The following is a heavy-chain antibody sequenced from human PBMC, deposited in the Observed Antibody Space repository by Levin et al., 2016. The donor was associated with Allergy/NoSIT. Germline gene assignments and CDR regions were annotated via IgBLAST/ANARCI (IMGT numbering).Heavy chain of an antibody. V-gene: IGHV3-33*01. D-gene: IGHD6-6*01. CDR2: IWYDGSNK. J-gene: IGHJ5*02. CDR3: ARDYAGSSSSWPDWFDP. CDR1: GFTFSSYG. Sequence: GGSLRLSCAASGFTFSSYGMHWVRQAPGKGLEWVAVIWYDGSNKYYADSVKGRFTISRDNSKNTLYLQMNSLRAEDTAVYYCARDYAGSSSSWPDWFDPWGQGTLVTVSS.